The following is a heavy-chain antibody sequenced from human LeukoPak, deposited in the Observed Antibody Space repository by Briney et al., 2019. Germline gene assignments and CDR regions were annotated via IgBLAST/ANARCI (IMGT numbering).Heavy chain of an antibody. J-gene: IGHJ4*02. CDR1: GFTFSSYA. CDR3: AKKVLTVTTWYFDY. Sequence: PGGSLRLSCAASGFTFSSYAMHWVRQAPGKGLEWVALISYDGSHKYYADSVKGRFTISRDNSKDTLYLQMNSLRAEDTAVYYCAKKVLTVTTWYFDYWGQGTLVTVSS. V-gene: IGHV3-30*04. CDR2: ISYDGSHK. D-gene: IGHD4-17*01.